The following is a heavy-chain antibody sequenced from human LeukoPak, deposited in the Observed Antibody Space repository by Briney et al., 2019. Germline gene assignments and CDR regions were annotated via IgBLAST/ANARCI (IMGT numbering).Heavy chain of an antibody. CDR1: GGSISSSNW. J-gene: IGHJ4*02. CDR3: ARLGRITMVRGVITDRDY. Sequence: PSETLSLTCAVSGGSISSSNWWSWVRQPPGKGLEWIGEIYHSGSTNYIPSLKSRVTISVDTSKNQFSLKLSSVTAADTAVYYCARLGRITMVRGVITDRDYWGQGTLVTVSS. V-gene: IGHV4-4*02. D-gene: IGHD3-10*01. CDR2: IYHSGST.